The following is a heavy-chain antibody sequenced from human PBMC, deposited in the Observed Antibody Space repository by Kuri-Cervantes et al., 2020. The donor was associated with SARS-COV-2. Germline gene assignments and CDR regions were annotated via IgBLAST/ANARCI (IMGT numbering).Heavy chain of an antibody. Sequence: GESLKISCAASGFTFSSYAMHWVRQAPGKGLEWVAVISYDGSNKYYADSVKGRFTISRDNSKNRLYLQMTSLRTEDTAVYYCARAEYSGTYLGWEYFQHWGQGTLVTVSS. CDR1: GFTFSSYA. V-gene: IGHV3-30-3*01. CDR2: ISYDGSNK. CDR3: ARAEYSGTYLGWEYFQH. D-gene: IGHD1-26*01. J-gene: IGHJ1*01.